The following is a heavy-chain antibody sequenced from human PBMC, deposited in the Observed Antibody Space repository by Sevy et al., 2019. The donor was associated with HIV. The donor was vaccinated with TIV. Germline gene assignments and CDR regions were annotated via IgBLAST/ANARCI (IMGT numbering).Heavy chain of an antibody. CDR1: GDSISGYY. J-gene: IGHJ6*02. V-gene: IGHV4-59*12. D-gene: IGHD6-13*01. CDR3: ARGSPQRYDGMDV. CDR2: IYYSRST. Sequence: SETLSLTCSVSGDSISGYYWSWIRQPPGKGLEWIGYIYYSRSTNYNPALKSRVTISKDTSNNQFSLTLRSVTAADTAVYYGARGSPQRYDGMDVWGQGTTVTVSS.